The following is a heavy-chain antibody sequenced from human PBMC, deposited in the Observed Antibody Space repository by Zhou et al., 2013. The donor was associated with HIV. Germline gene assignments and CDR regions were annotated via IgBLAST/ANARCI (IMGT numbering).Heavy chain of an antibody. Sequence: QVQLAQSGTEVKKPGASVKVSCKASGYTFASYGITWVRQAPGQGLEWLGWISPYNRNTNYAQRLQGRVTMTADTSTSTAYMELRSLRSDDTAVYYCARRGGDYVNWFDPWGQGTLVIVSA. CDR3: ARRGGDYVNWFDP. CDR2: ISPYNRNT. J-gene: IGHJ5*02. CDR1: GYTFASYG. V-gene: IGHV1-18*01. D-gene: IGHD2-21*02.